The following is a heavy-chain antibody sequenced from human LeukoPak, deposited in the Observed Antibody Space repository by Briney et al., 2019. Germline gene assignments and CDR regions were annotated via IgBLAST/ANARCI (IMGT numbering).Heavy chain of an antibody. CDR1: GLTFSSYW. D-gene: IGHD4-23*01. CDR3: VKGGGNVRRYFEY. J-gene: IGHJ4*02. CDR2: ISVNGGTT. Sequence: PGGSLRLSCAASGLTFSSYWMHWVRQAPGKGLEWVSSISVNGGTTYYADSVKGRFTISRDSSKNTLYLQMNSLRAEDTAVYYCVKGGGNVRRYFEYWGQGTLVTVSS. V-gene: IGHV3-23*01.